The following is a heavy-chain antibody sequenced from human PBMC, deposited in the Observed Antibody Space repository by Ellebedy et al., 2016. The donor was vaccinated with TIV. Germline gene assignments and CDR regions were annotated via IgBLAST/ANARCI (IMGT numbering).Heavy chain of an antibody. Sequence: ASVKVSCKASGGTFSSYAISWVRQAPGQGLEWMGWINPNSGGTNYAQKFQGGVTMTRDTSIGTAYLELSRLRSDDTAVYYCARVFLSGSGPVGNGMDVWGQGTTVTVSS. CDR1: GGTFSSYA. V-gene: IGHV1-2*02. D-gene: IGHD3-10*01. CDR3: ARVFLSGSGPVGNGMDV. J-gene: IGHJ6*02. CDR2: INPNSGGT.